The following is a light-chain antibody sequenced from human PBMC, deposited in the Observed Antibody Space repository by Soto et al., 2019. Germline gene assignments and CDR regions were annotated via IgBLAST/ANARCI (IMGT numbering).Light chain of an antibody. V-gene: IGKV3-15*01. CDR3: QQYDSWPLT. J-gene: IGKJ4*01. Sequence: EIVRTQSPATLSVSPGERATLSCRASQSVSSKLAWYQQKPGQAPRLLIYDASTRATGIPARFSGSGSGTEFTLTISSLQSEDFEVYYCQQYDSWPLTFGGGAKVEIK. CDR1: QSVSSK. CDR2: DAS.